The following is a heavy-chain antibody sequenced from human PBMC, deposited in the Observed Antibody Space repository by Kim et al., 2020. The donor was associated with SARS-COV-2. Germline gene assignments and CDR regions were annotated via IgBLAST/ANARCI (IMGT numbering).Heavy chain of an antibody. J-gene: IGHJ6*02. D-gene: IGHD3-10*01. CDR2: IKSKTDGGTT. V-gene: IGHV3-15*01. CDR1: GFTFSNAW. CDR3: TTDLWFGDNYYYYGMDV. Sequence: GGSLRLSCAASGFTFSNAWMSWVRQAPGKGLEWVGRIKSKTDGGTTDYAAPVKGRFTISRDDSKNTLYLQMNSLKTEDTAVYYCTTDLWFGDNYYYYGMDVWGQGTTVTVSS.